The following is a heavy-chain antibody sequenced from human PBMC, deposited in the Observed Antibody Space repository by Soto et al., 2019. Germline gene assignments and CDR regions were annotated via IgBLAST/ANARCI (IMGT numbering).Heavy chain of an antibody. CDR1: VFTFSIYA. CDR2: ISSSSSTI. J-gene: IGHJ6*01. CDR3: ARDRREPYYYYGMDV. D-gene: IGHD1-26*01. Sequence: PWGSLLLACSSSVFTFSIYAMHWVRQAPGKGLEYVSYISSSSSTIYYADSVKGRFTISRDNAKNSLYLQMNSLRDEDTAVYYCARDRREPYYYYGMDVWGQGTTVTVSS. V-gene: IGHV3-48*02.